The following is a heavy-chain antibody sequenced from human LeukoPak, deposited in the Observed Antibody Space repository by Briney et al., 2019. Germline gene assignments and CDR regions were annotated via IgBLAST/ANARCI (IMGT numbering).Heavy chain of an antibody. V-gene: IGHV3-23*01. J-gene: IGHJ4*02. CDR2: ISDSADT. Sequence: GGSLRLSCAASGFTFSSHAMSWVRQAPGKGLEWVSLISDSADTYYADSVKGRFTISRDNSKNTLYLQMNSLRAEDTAVYYCANRFGGDTARYFDYWGQGTPVTVSS. D-gene: IGHD5-18*01. CDR3: ANRFGGDTARYFDY. CDR1: GFTFSSHA.